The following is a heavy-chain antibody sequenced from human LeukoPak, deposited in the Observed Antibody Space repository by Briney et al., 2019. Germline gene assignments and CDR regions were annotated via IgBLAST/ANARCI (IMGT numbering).Heavy chain of an antibody. Sequence: SETLSLTCTVSGASMSGLSWSWMRQAPGKGLEWIGFVQPGGSTNYNPSLRSRVTISVDTSKNQFSLKLSSVTAADTAVYYCARGYCSGGSCYSYYYYNYMDVWGKGTTVTVSS. V-gene: IGHV4-4*09. CDR3: ARGYCSGGSCYSYYYYNYMDV. J-gene: IGHJ6*03. D-gene: IGHD2-15*01. CDR2: VQPGGST. CDR1: GASMSGLS.